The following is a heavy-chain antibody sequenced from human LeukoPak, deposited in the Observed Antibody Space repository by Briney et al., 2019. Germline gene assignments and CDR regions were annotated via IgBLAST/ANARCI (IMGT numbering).Heavy chain of an antibody. CDR3: ARPYSSGWYGSTGDWFDP. Sequence: SETLSLTCTVSGGSISSYYWSWIRQPPGKGLEWIGYIYYSGSTNYNPSLKSRVTISVDTSKNQFSLKLSSVTAADTAVYYCARPYSSGWYGSTGDWFDPWGQGTLVTVSS. V-gene: IGHV4-59*08. J-gene: IGHJ5*02. CDR2: IYYSGST. D-gene: IGHD6-19*01. CDR1: GGSISSYY.